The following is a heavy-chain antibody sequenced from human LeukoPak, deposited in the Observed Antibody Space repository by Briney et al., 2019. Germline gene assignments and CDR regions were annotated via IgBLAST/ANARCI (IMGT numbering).Heavy chain of an antibody. CDR3: ARGVPYYYDSSGSYNWFDP. Sequence: ASETLSLTCAVYGGSFSSYYWSWIRQPTGKGLEWIGEINHSGSTNYNPSLKSRVTISVDTSKNRFSLKLSSVTAADTAVYYCARGVPYYYDSSGSYNWFDPWGQGTLVTVSS. CDR1: GGSFSSYY. J-gene: IGHJ5*02. CDR2: INHSGST. V-gene: IGHV4-34*01. D-gene: IGHD3-22*01.